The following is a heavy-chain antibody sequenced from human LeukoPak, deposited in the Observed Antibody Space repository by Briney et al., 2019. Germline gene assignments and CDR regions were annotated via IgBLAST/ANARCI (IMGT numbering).Heavy chain of an antibody. D-gene: IGHD1-26*01. Sequence: PGGSLRLSCVASGFTFSGYEMHWVRQAPGKGLEWVSYISSSGSTIYYADSVKGRFTMSRDNAKNSVFLQMNSLRAEDTAVYYCARDLDLGGWFDPWGQGTLVTVSS. J-gene: IGHJ5*02. CDR2: ISSSGSTI. CDR1: GFTFSGYE. V-gene: IGHV3-48*03. CDR3: ARDLDLGGWFDP.